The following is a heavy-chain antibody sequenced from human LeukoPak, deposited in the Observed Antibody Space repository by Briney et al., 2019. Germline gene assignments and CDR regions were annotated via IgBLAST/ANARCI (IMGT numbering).Heavy chain of an antibody. CDR3: ARDLGIVGAFDY. V-gene: IGHV3-11*01. CDR2: ISSSGSTI. CDR1: GFTFSVYY. D-gene: IGHD1-26*01. J-gene: IGHJ4*02. Sequence: PGGSRRLACAVSGFTFSVYYMSWIRQAPGRGREWVSYISSSGSTIYYADSVKGRFTISRDNAKSSLYLQMNSLRAEDTAVYYCARDLGIVGAFDYWGQRTLVTVSS.